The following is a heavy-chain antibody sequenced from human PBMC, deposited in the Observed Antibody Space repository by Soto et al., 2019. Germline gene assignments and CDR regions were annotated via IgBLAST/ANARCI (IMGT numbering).Heavy chain of an antibody. CDR1: GGSISSYY. Sequence: SETLSLTCTVSGGSISSYYWSWIRQPPGKGLEWIGYIYYSGSTNYNPSLKSRVTISVDTSKNQFSLRLSSVTAADTAVYYGARDGGGGFGELPEHFDYWGQGTLVTVSS. CDR2: IYYSGST. D-gene: IGHD3-10*01. CDR3: ARDGGGGFGELPEHFDY. V-gene: IGHV4-59*01. J-gene: IGHJ4*02.